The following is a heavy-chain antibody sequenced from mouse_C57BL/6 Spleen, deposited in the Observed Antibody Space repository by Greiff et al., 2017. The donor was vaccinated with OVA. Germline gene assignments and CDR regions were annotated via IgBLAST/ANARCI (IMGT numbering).Heavy chain of an antibody. CDR2: INYDGSST. V-gene: IGHV5-16*01. CDR3: ARGGYYYGSNFFDY. CDR1: GFTFSDYY. J-gene: IGHJ2*01. Sequence: EVKLMESEGGLVQPGSSMKLSCTASGFTFSDYYMAWVRQVPEKGLEWVANINYDGSSTYYLDSLKSRFIISRDNAKNILYLQMSSLKSEDTATYYCARGGYYYGSNFFDYWGQGTTLTVSS. D-gene: IGHD1-1*01.